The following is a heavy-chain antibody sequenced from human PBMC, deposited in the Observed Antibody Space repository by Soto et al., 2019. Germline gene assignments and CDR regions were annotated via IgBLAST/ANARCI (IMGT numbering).Heavy chain of an antibody. J-gene: IGHJ6*02. D-gene: IGHD3-22*01. V-gene: IGHV4-30-2*01. CDR2: IYHSGST. CDR3: EGSGDYHNSSMDV. Sequence: QLQLQESGSGLVKPSQTLSLTCAVSGGSISSGGYSWSWIRQPPGKGLEWIGYIYHSGSTYYNPSLKSGVTISVDRSKNQCPRQLTSVPAADTAVYYCEGSGDYHNSSMDVWGQGTTVTVS. CDR1: GGSISSGGYS.